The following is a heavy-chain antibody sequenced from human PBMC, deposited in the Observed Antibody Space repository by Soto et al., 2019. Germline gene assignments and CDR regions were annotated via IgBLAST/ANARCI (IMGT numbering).Heavy chain of an antibody. CDR2: ISYDAINK. CDR1: GFTFPSYR. CDR3: AKDLRVLVLVAATGLDY. Sequence: GGSLRLSCAASGFTFPSYRIHWVRQAPCKGLEWVEVISYDAINKYYADSVKGRFTIPRENSKNTLSLQMNTLRPEDTAVYYCAKDLRVLVLVAATGLDYWGQVILVTGSS. D-gene: IGHD2-15*01. V-gene: IGHV3-30*18. J-gene: IGHJ4*02.